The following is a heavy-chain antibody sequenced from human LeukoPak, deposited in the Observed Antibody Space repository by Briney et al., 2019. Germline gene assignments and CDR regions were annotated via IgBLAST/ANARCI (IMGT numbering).Heavy chain of an antibody. V-gene: IGHV3-7*05. Sequence: GGSLRLSCAASGFTSSGYWMTWVRQAPGKGLEWVANIKQDGSEKYYVDSVKGRFTISRDNAKNSLYMQMHSLRAEDTAVYYCARESYGAYIFDYWGQGTLVTVSS. D-gene: IGHD4/OR15-4a*01. CDR1: GFTSSGYW. J-gene: IGHJ4*02. CDR2: IKQDGSEK. CDR3: ARESYGAYIFDY.